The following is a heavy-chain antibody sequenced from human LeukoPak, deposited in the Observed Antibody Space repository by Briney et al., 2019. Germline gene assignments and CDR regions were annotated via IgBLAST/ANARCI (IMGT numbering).Heavy chain of an antibody. CDR3: ARGVGALYYYYYMDV. J-gene: IGHJ6*03. Sequence: SETLSLTCTVSGGSISSYYWSWIRQPPGKGLEWIGYIYYSGSTNYDPSLKSRVTISVDTSKNQFSLKLSSVTAADTAVYYCARGVGALYYYYYMDVWGKGTTVTISS. CDR2: IYYSGST. V-gene: IGHV4-59*01. D-gene: IGHD1-26*01. CDR1: GGSISSYY.